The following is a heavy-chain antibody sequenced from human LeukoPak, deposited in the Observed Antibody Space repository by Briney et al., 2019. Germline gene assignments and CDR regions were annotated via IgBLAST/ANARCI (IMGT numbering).Heavy chain of an antibody. CDR2: IYYDGST. CDR3: ARTYYFGSGSYHFDY. V-gene: IGHV4-59*01. D-gene: IGHD3-10*01. CDR1: GGSISTYY. J-gene: IGHJ4*02. Sequence: SETLFLTCTVSGGSISTYYWSWIRQPPGKGLEWIGYIYYDGSTIYNPSLKSRVTISVDTSKNQFSLKLGSVTAADTAVYYCARTYYFGSGSYHFDYWGQGTLVTVSS.